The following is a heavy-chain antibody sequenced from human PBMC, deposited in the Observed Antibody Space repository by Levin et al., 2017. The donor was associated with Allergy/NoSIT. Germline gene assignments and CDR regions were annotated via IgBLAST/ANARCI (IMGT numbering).Heavy chain of an antibody. CDR3: ARRIATTGTFAFDI. CDR2: ISGSGSFI. J-gene: IGHJ3*02. CDR1: EFTFSSYQ. D-gene: IGHD1-1*01. Sequence: ASVKVSCAASEFTFSSYQMNWVRQAPGKGLEWVSFISGSGSFISHADSVKGRFTISRDNPKNSVHLQMDSLRAEDTAVYYCARRIATTGTFAFDIWGQGTMVTVSS. V-gene: IGHV3-21*01.